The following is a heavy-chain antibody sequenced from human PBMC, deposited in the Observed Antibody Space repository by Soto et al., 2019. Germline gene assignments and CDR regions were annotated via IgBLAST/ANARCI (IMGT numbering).Heavy chain of an antibody. V-gene: IGHV1-46*01. D-gene: IGHD6-13*01. CDR3: ARDGYSSSWFWGGGYYYYYGMEG. CDR1: GYTFTSYY. CDR2: INPSGGST. J-gene: IGHJ6*01. Sequence: ASVKVSCKASGYTFTSYYMHWVRQAPGQGLEWMGIINPSGGSTSYAQKFQGRVTMTRDTSTSTVYMELSSLRSEDTAVYYCARDGYSSSWFWGGGYYYYYGMEGWGQGTTVSVSS.